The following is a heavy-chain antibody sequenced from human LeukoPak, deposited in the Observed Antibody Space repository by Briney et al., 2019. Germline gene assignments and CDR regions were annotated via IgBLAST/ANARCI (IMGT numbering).Heavy chain of an antibody. Sequence: GGSLRLSCAASGFTFSGSALHWVRQASGKGLEWVGRIRSKANSYATAYAASVKGRFTISRDDSKNTAYLQMNSLRAEDTAVYYCAELGITMIGGVWGKGTTVTISS. CDR2: IRSKANSYAT. D-gene: IGHD3-10*02. CDR1: GFTFSGSA. V-gene: IGHV3-73*01. J-gene: IGHJ6*04. CDR3: AELGITMIGGV.